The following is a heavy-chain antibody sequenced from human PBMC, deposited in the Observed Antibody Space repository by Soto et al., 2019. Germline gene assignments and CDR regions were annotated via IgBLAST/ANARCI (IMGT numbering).Heavy chain of an antibody. Sequence: ASVKVSCKASGYTFTSYGISWVRQAPGQGLEWMGWISAYNGNTNYAQKLQGRVTMTTDTSTSTAYMELRSLRSDDTAVYYCARVDMIVVVNAAFDIWGQGTMVTVSS. J-gene: IGHJ3*02. V-gene: IGHV1-18*01. CDR2: ISAYNGNT. D-gene: IGHD3-22*01. CDR3: ARVDMIVVVNAAFDI. CDR1: GYTFTSYG.